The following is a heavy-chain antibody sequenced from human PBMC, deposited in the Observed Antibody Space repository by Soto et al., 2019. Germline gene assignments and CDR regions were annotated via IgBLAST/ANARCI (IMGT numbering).Heavy chain of an antibody. Sequence: QVRVVESGGGVVQPGRSLRLSCVASGFTFTTYGMHWVRQAPGKGLEWVALISHDGSDKYYADSVKGRFTISRDNSKNTLSLQINSLRLEDTAVYFCAKYAQPAVSIRPPDFWGQGTLVTVSS. CDR2: ISHDGSDK. CDR1: GFTFTTYG. J-gene: IGHJ4*01. CDR3: AKYAQPAVSIRPPDF. V-gene: IGHV3-30*18. D-gene: IGHD2-21*01.